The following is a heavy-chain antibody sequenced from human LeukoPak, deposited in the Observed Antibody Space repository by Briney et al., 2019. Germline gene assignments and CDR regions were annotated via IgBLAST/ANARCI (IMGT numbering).Heavy chain of an antibody. Sequence: GESLKISCKGSGYSFTSYWISWVRQMPGKGLEWMGRIDPSDSYTNYSPSFQGHVTISADKSISTAYLQWSSLKASDTAMYYCARSPQWLFYFDYWGQGTLVTVSS. J-gene: IGHJ4*02. CDR2: IDPSDSYT. V-gene: IGHV5-10-1*01. D-gene: IGHD6-19*01. CDR1: GYSFTSYW. CDR3: ARSPQWLFYFDY.